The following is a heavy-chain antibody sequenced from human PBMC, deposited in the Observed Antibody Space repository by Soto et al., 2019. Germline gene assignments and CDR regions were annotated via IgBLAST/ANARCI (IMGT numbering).Heavy chain of an antibody. D-gene: IGHD6-13*01. Sequence: KFQGRVTMTTDTSTSTAYMELRSLRSEDMAVYYCARGGSSDIDYWGQGTLVTVSS. V-gene: IGHV1-18*03. CDR3: ARGGSSDIDY. J-gene: IGHJ4*02.